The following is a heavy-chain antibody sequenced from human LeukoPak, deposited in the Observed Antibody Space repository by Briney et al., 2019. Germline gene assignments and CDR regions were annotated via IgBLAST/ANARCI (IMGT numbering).Heavy chain of an antibody. Sequence: SETLSLTCSVSGDSVRSYYCIWIRQSPGKGLDWIGHINYNGGNSLSPSLKSRGTLSVDTSKSQFSLKLSSVTAADTAVYYCARLGGADFWSGYTPYYYYYGMDVWGQGTTVTVSS. D-gene: IGHD3-3*01. V-gene: IGHV4-59*08. J-gene: IGHJ6*02. CDR1: GDSVRSYY. CDR3: ARLGGADFWSGYTPYYYYYGMDV. CDR2: INYNGGN.